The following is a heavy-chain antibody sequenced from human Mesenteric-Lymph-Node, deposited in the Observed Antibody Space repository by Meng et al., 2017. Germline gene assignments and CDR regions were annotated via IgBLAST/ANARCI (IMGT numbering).Heavy chain of an antibody. CDR2: FNSDGRTT. D-gene: IGHD6-19*01. Sequence: EVQLVESGGGLVQPGGSLRLSCAASGFTISRHWMHWVRQAPGKGLVWVSRFNSDGRTTNYADSVKGRFTISRDNAKNTLYLQMNSLRAEDTAVYFCTGLSGPFDYWGQGTLVTVSS. CDR1: GFTISRHW. V-gene: IGHV3-74*01. J-gene: IGHJ4*02. CDR3: TGLSGPFDY.